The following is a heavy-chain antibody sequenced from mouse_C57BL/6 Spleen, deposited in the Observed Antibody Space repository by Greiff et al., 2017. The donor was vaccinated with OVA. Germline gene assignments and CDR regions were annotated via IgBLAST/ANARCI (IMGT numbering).Heavy chain of an antibody. J-gene: IGHJ1*03. D-gene: IGHD2-4*01. CDR3: ATDYDGVSHWYFDV. CDR2: IYPGSGNT. V-gene: IGHV1-76*01. CDR1: GYTFTDYY. Sequence: QVQLQQSGAELVRPGASVKLSCKASGYTFTDYYINWVKQRPGQGLEWIARIYPGSGNTYYNEKFKGKATLTAEKSSSTAYMQLSSLTSEDSAVYFCATDYDGVSHWYFDVWGTGTTVTVSS.